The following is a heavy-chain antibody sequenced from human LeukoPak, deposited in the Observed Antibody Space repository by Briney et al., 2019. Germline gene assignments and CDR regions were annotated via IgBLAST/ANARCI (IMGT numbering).Heavy chain of an antibody. CDR2: INPSGGST. CDR3: AISGGDLPLYNWFDP. V-gene: IGHV1-46*01. D-gene: IGHD2-21*02. J-gene: IGHJ5*02. CDR1: GYTFTGYY. Sequence: ASVKVSCKASGYTFTGYYMHWVRQAPGQGLEWMGIINPSGGSTNYAQKFQGRVTMTRDMSTSTVYMELSRLRSEDTAVYYCAISGGDLPLYNWFDPWGQGTLVTVSS.